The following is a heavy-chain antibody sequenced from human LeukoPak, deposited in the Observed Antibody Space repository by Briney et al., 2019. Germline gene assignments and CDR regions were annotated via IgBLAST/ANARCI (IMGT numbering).Heavy chain of an antibody. D-gene: IGHD1-26*01. J-gene: IGHJ6*02. Sequence: SETLSLTCTVSGGSISSYYWSWIRQPAGKGLEWIGRIYTSGSTNYNPSLKSRVTMSVDTSENQFSLKLSSVTAADTAVYYCAREAVGATTDYYYYGMDVWGQGTTVTVSS. CDR1: GGSISSYY. V-gene: IGHV4-4*07. CDR3: AREAVGATTDYYYYGMDV. CDR2: IYTSGST.